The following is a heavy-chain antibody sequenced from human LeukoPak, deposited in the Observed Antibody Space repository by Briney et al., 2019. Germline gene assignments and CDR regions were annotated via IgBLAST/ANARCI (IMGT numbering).Heavy chain of an antibody. V-gene: IGHV3-9*03. CDR1: GFTFDDYA. CDR3: GRDISGEYDATYFFY. CDR2: ISWNSGSI. J-gene: IGHJ4*02. D-gene: IGHD4-17*01. Sequence: GRSLRLSCAASGFTFDDYAMHWVRQAPGKGLEWVSGISWNSGSIGYADSVKGRFTISRDNAKNSLYLQMNSLRAEDMALYYYGRDISGEYDATYFFYWPQGTLVTVSS.